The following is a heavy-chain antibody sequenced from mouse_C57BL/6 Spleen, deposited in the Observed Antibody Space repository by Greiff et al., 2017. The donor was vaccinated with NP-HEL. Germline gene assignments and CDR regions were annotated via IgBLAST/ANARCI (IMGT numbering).Heavy chain of an antibody. Sequence: EVKLVESGPGMVKPSQSLSLTCTVTGYSITSGYDWHWIRHFPGNKLEWMGYISYSGSTNYNPSLKSRISITHDTSKNHFFLKLNSVTTEDTATYYCARGDLSSFAYWGQGTLVTVSA. CDR2: ISYSGST. J-gene: IGHJ3*01. CDR1: GYSITSGYD. CDR3: ARGDLSSFAY. D-gene: IGHD2-3*01. V-gene: IGHV3-1*01.